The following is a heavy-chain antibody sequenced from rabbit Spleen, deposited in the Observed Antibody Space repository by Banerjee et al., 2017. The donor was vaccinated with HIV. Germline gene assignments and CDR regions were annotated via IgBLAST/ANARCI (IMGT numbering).Heavy chain of an antibody. Sequence: QEQLEESGGDLVKPEGSLTLTCTASGFSFSSGYWICWVRQAPGKGLEWIACIYAGSSGTTYYASWAKGRFTISKTSSTTVTLEMTSLTAADTATYFCARGSAAMTMVITGFYLNLWGPGTLVTVS. J-gene: IGHJ4*01. D-gene: IGHD2-1*01. CDR3: ARGSAAMTMVITGFYLNL. CDR2: IYAGSSGTT. V-gene: IGHV1S45*01. CDR1: GFSFSSGYW.